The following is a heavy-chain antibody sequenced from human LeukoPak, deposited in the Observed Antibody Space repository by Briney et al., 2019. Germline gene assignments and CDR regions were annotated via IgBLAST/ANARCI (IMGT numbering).Heavy chain of an antibody. D-gene: IGHD6-19*01. Sequence: ASVKVSCKASGYTFTSYDINWVRQATGPGLEWMGWMDPNSGNAGYAQKLQGGVTMTTDTSTSTAYMQLRSLRSDDTAVYYCAREVTQWPYFDYWGQGTLVTVSS. CDR2: MDPNSGNA. J-gene: IGHJ4*02. V-gene: IGHV1-8*01. CDR3: AREVTQWPYFDY. CDR1: GYTFTSYD.